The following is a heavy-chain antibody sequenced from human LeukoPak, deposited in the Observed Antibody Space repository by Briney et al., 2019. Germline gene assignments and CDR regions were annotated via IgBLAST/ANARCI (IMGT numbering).Heavy chain of an antibody. D-gene: IGHD1-26*01. CDR3: ARDRVGAIDY. V-gene: IGHV3-66*02. CDR2: IYSGGST. Sequence: GESLRLSCAASGFTFSSYALTWVRQAPGKGLEWVSVIYSGGSTYYADSVKGRFTISRDNSKNTLYLQMNSLRAADTAVYYCARDRVGAIDYWGQGTLVTVSS. J-gene: IGHJ4*02. CDR1: GFTFSSYA.